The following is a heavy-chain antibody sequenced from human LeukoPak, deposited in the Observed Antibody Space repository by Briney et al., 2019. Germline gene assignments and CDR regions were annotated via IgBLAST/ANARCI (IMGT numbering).Heavy chain of an antibody. CDR1: GGSISSYY. D-gene: IGHD4-17*01. Sequence: SETLSLTCTVSGGSISSYYWSWIREPPGKGLEWIGYIYYSGSTNYNPSLKSRVTISVDTSKNQFSLKLSSVTAADTAVYYWARHHDYDYGDYWPPIRMYYGMDVWGQGTTVTVSS. V-gene: IGHV4-59*08. J-gene: IGHJ6*02. CDR3: ARHHDYDYGDYWPPIRMYYGMDV. CDR2: IYYSGST.